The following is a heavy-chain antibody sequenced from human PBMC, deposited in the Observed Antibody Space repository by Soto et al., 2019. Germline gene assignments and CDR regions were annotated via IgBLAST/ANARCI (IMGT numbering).Heavy chain of an antibody. V-gene: IGHV2-5*01. Sequence: SGPTLVNPTQTLTLTCTFSGFSLTTRGVGVGWIRQPPGKALEWLALIYWNDDKRYSPSLRGRLTITKDTSKNQVVLAMTNMDPGDTATYYCAHHTITPATNWFDPWGLGTLVTVSS. CDR3: AHHTITPATNWFDP. CDR2: IYWNDDK. J-gene: IGHJ5*02. CDR1: GFSLTTRGVG. D-gene: IGHD2-2*01.